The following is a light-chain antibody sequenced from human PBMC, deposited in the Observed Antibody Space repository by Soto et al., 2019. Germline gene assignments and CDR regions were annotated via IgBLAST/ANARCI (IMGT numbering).Light chain of an antibody. CDR2: KAS. CDR3: QQYNDNWT. V-gene: IGKV1-5*03. J-gene: IGKJ1*01. CDR1: QSISSW. Sequence: DIQMTQSPSTLSASVGDRVTITCRASQSISSWLAWYQQKPGKAPKLLIYKASTLQSGVPSRFSGSGSGTELTLAISSLQPEDSATYYCQQYNDNWTFGQGTKVEIK.